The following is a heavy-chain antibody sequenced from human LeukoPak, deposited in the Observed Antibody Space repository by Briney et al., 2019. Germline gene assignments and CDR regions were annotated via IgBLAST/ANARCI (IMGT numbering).Heavy chain of an antibody. D-gene: IGHD3-10*01. CDR3: ARDLYPMDRDYYGMDV. CDR2: INPNSGGT. Sequence: ASVKVSCKASGYTFTGYYMHWVRQAPGQGLEWMGWINPNSGGTNYAQKFQGRVTMTRDTSISTAYMELSRLRSDDTAVYYCARDLYPMDRDYYGMDVWGQGTTVTVSS. V-gene: IGHV1-2*02. J-gene: IGHJ6*02. CDR1: GYTFTGYY.